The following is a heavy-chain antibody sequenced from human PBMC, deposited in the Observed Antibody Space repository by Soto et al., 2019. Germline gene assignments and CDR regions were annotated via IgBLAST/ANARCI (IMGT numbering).Heavy chain of an antibody. J-gene: IGHJ4*02. CDR3: VRGSSSWSNAYDH. V-gene: IGHV3-74*01. Sequence: EVQLVESGGGLVQPGGSLRLSCAASGFTFSGNLMHWVRQTPGKGLVWVTRIDSDGTTTGYADSVKGRFTVSRDNAKNTLFLQTDNVRAEDTAVYYCVRGSSSWSNAYDHWGPGTLVTVSS. CDR1: GFTFSGNL. D-gene: IGHD6-13*01. CDR2: IDSDGTTT.